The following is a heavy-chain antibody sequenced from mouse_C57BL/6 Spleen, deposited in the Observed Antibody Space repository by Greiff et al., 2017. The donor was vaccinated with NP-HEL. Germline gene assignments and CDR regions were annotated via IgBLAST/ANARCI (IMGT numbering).Heavy chain of an antibody. V-gene: IGHV5-9*01. CDR2: ISGGGGNT. Sequence: EVMLVESGGGLVKPGGSLKLSCAASGFTFSSYTMSWVRQTPEKRLEWVATISGGGGNTYYPDSVKGRFTISRDNAKNTLYLQMSSLRSEDTALYYCARGRGYDGAWFAYWGQGTLVTVSA. D-gene: IGHD2-2*01. J-gene: IGHJ3*01. CDR3: ARGRGYDGAWFAY. CDR1: GFTFSSYT.